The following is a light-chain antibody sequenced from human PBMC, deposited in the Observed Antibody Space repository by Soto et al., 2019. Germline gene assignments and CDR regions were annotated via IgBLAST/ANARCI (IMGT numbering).Light chain of an antibody. J-gene: IGLJ1*01. CDR2: GNS. CDR3: SSYTSRSTLV. CDR1: NSNIGAGYD. V-gene: IGLV1-40*01. Sequence: QSVLTQPPSVSGAPGQRVTIACTGSNSNIGAGYDVHWYRHFPGAAPKLLLSGNSHRPSGVPDRFSGSKSGTSASLTISGLQAEDEADYYCSSYTSRSTLVFGTGTKVTVL.